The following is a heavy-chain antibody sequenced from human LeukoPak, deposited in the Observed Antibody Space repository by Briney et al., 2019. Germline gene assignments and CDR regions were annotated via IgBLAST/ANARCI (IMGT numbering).Heavy chain of an antibody. CDR3: ARGTEYNWNQAGAFDI. J-gene: IGHJ3*02. V-gene: IGHV1-18*01. D-gene: IGHD1-1*01. CDR2: ISAYNGNT. Sequence: GASVKVSCKASGYTFTSYGISWVRQAPGQGLEWMGWISAYNGNTNYAQKLQGRVTMTTDTSTSTAYMELRSLRSDDTAVYYCARGTEYNWNQAGAFDIWGKGAMVTVSS. CDR1: GYTFTSYG.